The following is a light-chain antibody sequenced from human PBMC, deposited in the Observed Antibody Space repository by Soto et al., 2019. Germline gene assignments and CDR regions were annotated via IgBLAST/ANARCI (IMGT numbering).Light chain of an antibody. V-gene: IGLV2-14*03. J-gene: IGLJ2*01. CDR2: DVD. CDR3: ISYTSSGTRV. CDR1: SSDVGGYNY. Sequence: QSVLTQPASVSGSPGQSITISCTGTSSDVGGYNYVSWFQQHPGKAPRLLIYDVDYRPSGVSNRFSGSKSGNTASLTISGLQAEDDADYYCISYTSSGTRVFGGGTKLTVL.